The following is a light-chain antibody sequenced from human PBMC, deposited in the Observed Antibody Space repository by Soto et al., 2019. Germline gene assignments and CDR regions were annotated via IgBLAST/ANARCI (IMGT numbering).Light chain of an antibody. CDR3: QSYDSSLSAV. Sequence: QSVLTQPPSVSGAPGQRVTISCTGSGSSIGAGYDVHWYQQVPGTAPKLLIYGNSNRPSGVPDRFSGSKSGTSASLAITGLQAEDEADYYCQSYDSSLSAVFGGGTKLTVL. V-gene: IGLV1-40*01. CDR2: GNS. CDR1: GSSIGAGYD. J-gene: IGLJ2*01.